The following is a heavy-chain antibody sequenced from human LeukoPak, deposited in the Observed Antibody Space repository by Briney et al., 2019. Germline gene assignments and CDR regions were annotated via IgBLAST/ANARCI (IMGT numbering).Heavy chain of an antibody. CDR2: IIPILGIA. V-gene: IGHV1-69*04. Sequence: SVKVSCKASGYTFTSYDINWVRQATGQGLELKGRIIPILGIANYAQNFQGRVTITADKTTSTAYTELSSLRSEDTAVSYWASNLVYGDCGGDCSNWFDRWGQGTLVTVSS. J-gene: IGHJ5*02. CDR3: ASNLVYGDCGGDCSNWFDR. CDR1: GYTFTSYD. D-gene: IGHD2-21*01.